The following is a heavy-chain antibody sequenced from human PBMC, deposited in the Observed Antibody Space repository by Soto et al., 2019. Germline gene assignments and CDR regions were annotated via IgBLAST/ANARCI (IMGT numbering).Heavy chain of an antibody. J-gene: IGHJ4*02. V-gene: IGHV1-46*02. CDR2: VDPRGDGT. D-gene: IGHD3-3*01. Sequence: QVPLVQSGAEVKKPGASVRISCKASEVALNNYFVHWVRQAPGHGLEWMGRVDPRGDGTIYAHKFQGRITLTRDTSTSTGFMELSSLGSEDTAVYYCLRILDFKPDYWGQGTLVTVTS. CDR3: LRILDFKPDY. CDR1: EVALNNYF.